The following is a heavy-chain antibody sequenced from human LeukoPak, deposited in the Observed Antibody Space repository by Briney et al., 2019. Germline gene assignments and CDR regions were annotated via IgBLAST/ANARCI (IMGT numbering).Heavy chain of an antibody. CDR3: ALWGEKQLVYFDF. D-gene: IGHD6-13*01. V-gene: IGHV1-69*05. J-gene: IGHJ4*02. CDR2: IIPVFDTA. CDR1: GDTFSNYD. Sequence: ASVKVSCKASGDTFSNYDVTWVRQAPGQGLEWMGRIIPVFDTAKYAQNFQGRVTMTTDESSSTAYMELYSLRSEDTAVYYCALWGEKQLVYFDFGGKGTLVTVSS.